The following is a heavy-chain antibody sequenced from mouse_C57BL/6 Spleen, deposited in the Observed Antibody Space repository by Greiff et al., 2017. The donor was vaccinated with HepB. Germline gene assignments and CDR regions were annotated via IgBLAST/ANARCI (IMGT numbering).Heavy chain of an antibody. CDR2: INPNNGGT. J-gene: IGHJ3*01. D-gene: IGHD2-14*01. Sequence: VQLQQSGPELVKPGSSVKIPCKASGYTFTDYNMDWVKQSHGKSLEWIGDINPNNGGTIYNQKFKGKATLTVDKSSSTAYMELRSLTSEDTAVYYCGRRGVRRDWFAYWGQGTLVTVSA. CDR3: GRRGVRRDWFAY. V-gene: IGHV1-18*01. CDR1: GYTFTDYN.